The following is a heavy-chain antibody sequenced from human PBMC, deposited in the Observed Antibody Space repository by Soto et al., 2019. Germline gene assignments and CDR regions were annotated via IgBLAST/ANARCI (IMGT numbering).Heavy chain of an antibody. Sequence: QVQLQESGPGLVKPSETLSLTCTVSGGSVSSGSYYWSWIRQPPGKGLEWIGYIYYSGSTNYNPSLKSRVTISVDTSKNHFSLKLSSVTAADTAVYYCARDTAMDDFYYYYYGMDVWGQGTTVTVSS. CDR1: GGSVSSGSYY. CDR2: IYYSGST. J-gene: IGHJ6*02. CDR3: ARDTAMDDFYYYYYGMDV. D-gene: IGHD5-18*01. V-gene: IGHV4-61*03.